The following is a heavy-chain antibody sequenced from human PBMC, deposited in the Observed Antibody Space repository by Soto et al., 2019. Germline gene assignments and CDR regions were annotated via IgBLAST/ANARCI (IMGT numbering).Heavy chain of an antibody. CDR2: INTDGSVA. V-gene: IGHV3-74*03. Sequence: DVQLVESGGGLVQPGESLRLSCAASGLTFRSYWMHWVRQAPGKGLVWVSRINTDGSVAMYVDSVKGRFTISRDNAKNTMYLHMNRLIAEDTAVYYCVRDMHLWRLDSWGQGTRVNVSS. D-gene: IGHD3-3*02. CDR1: GLTFRSYW. J-gene: IGHJ4*02. CDR3: VRDMHLWRLDS.